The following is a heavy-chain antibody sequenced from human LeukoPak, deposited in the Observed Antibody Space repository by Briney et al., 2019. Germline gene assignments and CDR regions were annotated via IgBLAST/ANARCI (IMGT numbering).Heavy chain of an antibody. Sequence: GGSLRLSCAASGFTFSNYAVSWVRQAPGKGLEWVAVISGSGGSTYYADSVKGRFTISRDNSKNTLYLQMNSLRAEDKAVYYCSKEQYGESVDIWGPGTMVTVSS. CDR1: GFTFSNYA. V-gene: IGHV3-23*01. D-gene: IGHD4-17*01. J-gene: IGHJ3*02. CDR2: ISGSGGST. CDR3: SKEQYGESVDI.